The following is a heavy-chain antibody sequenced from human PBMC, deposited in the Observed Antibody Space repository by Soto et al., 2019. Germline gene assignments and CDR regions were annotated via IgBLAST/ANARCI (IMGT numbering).Heavy chain of an antibody. J-gene: IGHJ6*02. CDR2: ISGSGGST. D-gene: IGHD5-12*01. CDR1: GFTFSSYA. V-gene: IGHV3-23*01. Sequence: GGSLRLSCAASGFTFSSYAMSWVRQAPGKGLEWVSAISGSGGSTYYADSVKGRFTISRDNSKNTLYLQMNSLRAEDTAVYYWANHIVATSQTYYYYGMDVWGQGTTVTVSS. CDR3: ANHIVATSQTYYYYGMDV.